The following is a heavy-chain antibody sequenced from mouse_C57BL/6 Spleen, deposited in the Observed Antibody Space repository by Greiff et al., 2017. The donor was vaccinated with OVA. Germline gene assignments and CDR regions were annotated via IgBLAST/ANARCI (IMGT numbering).Heavy chain of an antibody. J-gene: IGHJ1*03. V-gene: IGHV1-82*01. D-gene: IGHD1-1*01. CDR3: AREILRYLADV. Sequence: QVQLQQPGPELVKPGASVKISCKASGYAFSSSWMNWVKQRPGKGLEWIGRIYPGDGDTNYNGKFKGKATLTADKSSSTAYMQLSSLTSEDSAVYFCAREILRYLADVWGTGTTVTVSS. CDR1: GYAFSSSW. CDR2: IYPGDGDT.